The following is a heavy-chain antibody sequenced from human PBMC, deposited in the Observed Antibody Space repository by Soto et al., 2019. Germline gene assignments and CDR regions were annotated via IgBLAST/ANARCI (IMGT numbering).Heavy chain of an antibody. CDR2: ITKSDDYT. D-gene: IGHD4-17*01. J-gene: IGHJ6*01. V-gene: IGHV3-11*06. CDR1: GFSVSDFY. CDR3: ARGSVYVDGDNGLDV. Sequence: QVQRVESWGGWVKPGGALRLSCAASGFSVSDFYMTWIRQAPGQGLECIARITKSDDYTTYAESVMGRFTRSRDIASNSLFLHMDSLRPNYTAVYFCARGSVYVDGDNGLDVCGQVTTVTVAS.